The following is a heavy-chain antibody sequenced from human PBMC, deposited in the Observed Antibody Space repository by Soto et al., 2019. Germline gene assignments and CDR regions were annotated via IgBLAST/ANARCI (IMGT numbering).Heavy chain of an antibody. CDR2: IYYSGST. CDR1: GDSISSGGYY. Sequence: SETLSLTCTVSGDSISSGGYYWSWIRQHPGKGLEWIGYIYYSGSTYYNPSLKSRVTISVDTSKNQFSLKLSSVTAADTAVYYCASSGHRVAALYYFDYWGQGTLVTVSS. V-gene: IGHV4-31*03. D-gene: IGHD6-19*01. CDR3: ASSGHRVAALYYFDY. J-gene: IGHJ4*02.